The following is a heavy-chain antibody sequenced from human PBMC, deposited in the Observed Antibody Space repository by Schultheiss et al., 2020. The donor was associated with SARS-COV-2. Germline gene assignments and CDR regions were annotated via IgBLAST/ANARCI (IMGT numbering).Heavy chain of an antibody. V-gene: IGHV4-4*02. CDR2: IYYSGST. Sequence: SETLSLTCAVSSGSISSSDWWSWVRQPPGTGLEWIGYIYYSGSTYYNPSLKSRVTISVDTSKNQFSLKLSSVTAADTAVYYCARDKIGYSYAFDIWGQGTMVTVSS. CDR3: ARDKIGYSYAFDI. CDR1: SGSISSSDW. D-gene: IGHD5-18*01. J-gene: IGHJ3*02.